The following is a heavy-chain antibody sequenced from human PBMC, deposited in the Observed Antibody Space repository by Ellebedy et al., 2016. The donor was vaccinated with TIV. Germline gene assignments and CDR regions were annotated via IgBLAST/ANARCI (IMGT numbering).Heavy chain of an antibody. D-gene: IGHD1-1*01. V-gene: IGHV3-23*01. Sequence: GGSLRLSXAASGFTFSSYAMSWVRQAPGKGLEWVSTISGSGGSTYYADSVKGRFTISRDNSKNTLYLQTNSLRVEDTAVYYCAKGSRTTGTLDFDYWGQGTLVTVSS. CDR1: GFTFSSYA. CDR2: ISGSGGST. CDR3: AKGSRTTGTLDFDY. J-gene: IGHJ4*02.